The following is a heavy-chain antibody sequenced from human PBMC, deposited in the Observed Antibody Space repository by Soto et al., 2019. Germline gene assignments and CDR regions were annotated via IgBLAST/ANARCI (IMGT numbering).Heavy chain of an antibody. J-gene: IGHJ4*02. Sequence: QLQLVQSGAEVREPGSSVKVSCKASGGTFSSYTVIWVRQAPGQGLEWMGGITPTLNIAKYAEKFQGRVTITADESTSTVNMHLSSLRSEDTAVYFCARGYYSGSNPSSFDYLGQGTLVAVSS. CDR1: GGTFSSYT. CDR3: ARGYYSGSNPSSFDY. V-gene: IGHV1-69*01. D-gene: IGHD1-26*01. CDR2: ITPTLNIA.